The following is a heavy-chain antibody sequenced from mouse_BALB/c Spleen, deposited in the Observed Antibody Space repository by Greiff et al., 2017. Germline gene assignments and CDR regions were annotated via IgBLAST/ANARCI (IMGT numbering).Heavy chain of an antibody. CDR2: ISSGGST. CDR1: GFTFSSYA. Sequence: EVKLMESGGGLVKPGGSLKLSCAASGFTFSSYAMSWVRQTPEKRLEWVASISSGGSTYYPDSVKGRFTISRDNARNILYLQMSSLRSEDTAMYYCARYYGSPWFAYWGQGTLVTVSA. J-gene: IGHJ3*01. D-gene: IGHD1-1*01. CDR3: ARYYGSPWFAY. V-gene: IGHV5-6-5*01.